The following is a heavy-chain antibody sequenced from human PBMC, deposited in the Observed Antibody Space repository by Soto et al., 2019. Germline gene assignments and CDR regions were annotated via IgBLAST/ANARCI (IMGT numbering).Heavy chain of an antibody. J-gene: IGHJ4*02. CDR2: ISGSGGST. D-gene: IGHD3-22*01. Sequence: GGSLRLSCAASGFTFSSYAMSWVRQAPGNGLEWVSAISGSGGSTYYADSVKGRFTISRDNSKNTLYLQMNSLRAEDTAVYYCAKDSSSGYYVYFDYCGQGTLVTVSS. CDR3: AKDSSSGYYVYFDY. CDR1: GFTFSSYA. V-gene: IGHV3-23*01.